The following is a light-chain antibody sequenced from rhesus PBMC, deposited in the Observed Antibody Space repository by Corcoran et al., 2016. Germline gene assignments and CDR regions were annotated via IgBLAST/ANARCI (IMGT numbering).Light chain of an antibody. Sequence: QAAPTQPPSVSGSPGQSVTMSCTGTNSDIGTYNYVSWYQHHPGKVPTLLIFGVNQRPSGVSDRFSGSKSGSTASLTISGLQAEDEADYYCSSYTSINSYIFGPGTRLTVL. CDR3: SSYTSINSYI. J-gene: IGLJ1*01. CDR2: GVN. V-gene: IGLV2S7*01. CDR1: NSDIGTYNY.